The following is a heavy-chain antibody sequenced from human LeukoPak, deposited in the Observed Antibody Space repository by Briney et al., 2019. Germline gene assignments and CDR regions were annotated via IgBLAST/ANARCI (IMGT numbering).Heavy chain of an antibody. J-gene: IGHJ4*02. CDR1: GDSISSYY. V-gene: IGHV4-59*01. D-gene: IGHD5-18*01. CDR2: IYYSGST. Sequence: SETLSLTCTVSGDSISSYYWSWIRQPPGKGLEWIGYIYYSGSTNYNPSLKSRVTISVDTSKNQFSLKLSSVTAADTAVYYCARELWGYSYGFDYWGQGTLVTVSS. CDR3: ARELWGYSYGFDY.